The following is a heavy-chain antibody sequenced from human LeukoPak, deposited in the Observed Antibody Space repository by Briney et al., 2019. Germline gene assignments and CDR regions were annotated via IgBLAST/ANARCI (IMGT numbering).Heavy chain of an antibody. CDR3: ARGYGGNSAGFDY. CDR2: IYYSGST. J-gene: IGHJ4*02. CDR1: GGSISSGGYY. V-gene: IGHV4-31*03. D-gene: IGHD4-23*01. Sequence: SETLSLTCTVSGGSISSGGYYWSWIRQHPGKGLEWIGYIYYSGSTYYNPSLKSRVTISVDTSKNQFSLKLSFVAAADTAVYYCARGYGGNSAGFDYWGQGTLVTVSS.